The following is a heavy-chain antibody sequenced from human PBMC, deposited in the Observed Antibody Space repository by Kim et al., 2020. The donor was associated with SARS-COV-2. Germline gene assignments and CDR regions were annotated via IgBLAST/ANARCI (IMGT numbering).Heavy chain of an antibody. J-gene: IGHJ3*02. CDR1: GFTFSAYD. V-gene: IGHV3-48*02. Sequence: GGSLRLSCATSGFTFSAYDMYWVRRAPGKGLEWLSFITKSSTTIYYANSVKGRFTISRDNAKNSLYLQMNSLRDEDTALYYCVRDRMGGAFDIWGQGTMVTVSS. CDR2: ITKSSTTI. D-gene: IGHD3-16*01. CDR3: VRDRMGGAFDI.